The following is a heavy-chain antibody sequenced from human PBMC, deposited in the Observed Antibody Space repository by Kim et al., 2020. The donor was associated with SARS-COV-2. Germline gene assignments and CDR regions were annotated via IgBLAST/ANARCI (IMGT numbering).Heavy chain of an antibody. Sequence: GGSLRLSCAASGFTFRTYHMDWVRQAPGKGLEWLSYISSDSKDIHYADSVKGRFTISRDNAKNSLYLQLNSLRDEDTAVYYCASSMSGHSQHFQQWGQGTLVTVSS. D-gene: IGHD3-3*01. V-gene: IGHV3-48*02. J-gene: IGHJ1*01. CDR1: GFTFRTYH. CDR2: ISSDSKDI. CDR3: ASSMSGHSQHFQQ.